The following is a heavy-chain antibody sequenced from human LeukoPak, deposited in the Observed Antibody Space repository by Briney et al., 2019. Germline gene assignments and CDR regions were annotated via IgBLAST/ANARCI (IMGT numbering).Heavy chain of an antibody. Sequence: SVKVSCKASGGTFSSYVINWVRQAPGQGLEWMGGIIPIFGTGNYAQKFQGRVTITADKSTSTAYMELSSLRSEDTAVYYCASRPISGGGYDMNYYYHYMDVWGKGTTVTVSS. V-gene: IGHV1-69*06. D-gene: IGHD5-12*01. CDR3: ASRPISGGGYDMNYYYHYMDV. CDR1: GGTFSSYV. J-gene: IGHJ6*03. CDR2: IIPIFGTG.